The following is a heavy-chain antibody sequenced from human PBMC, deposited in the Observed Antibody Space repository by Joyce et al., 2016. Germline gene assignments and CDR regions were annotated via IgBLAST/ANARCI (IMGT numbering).Heavy chain of an antibody. CDR3: AREAYDCSGGSCYSSWFDP. D-gene: IGHD2-15*01. CDR1: GYTFTSYG. J-gene: IGHJ5*02. CDR2: ISAYNGNT. Sequence: QVQLVQSGAEVKKPGASVKVSCKASGYTFTSYGISWVRQAPGQGLEWMGGISAYNGNTNYAQMLQGRVTMTTDTSTSTAYMELRSLRSDDTAVYYCAREAYDCSGGSCYSSWFDPWGQGTLVTVSS. V-gene: IGHV1-18*01.